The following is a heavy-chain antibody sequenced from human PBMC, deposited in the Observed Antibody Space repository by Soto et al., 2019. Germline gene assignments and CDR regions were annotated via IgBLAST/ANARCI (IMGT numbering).Heavy chain of an antibody. D-gene: IGHD3-22*01. Sequence: SETLSLTCTVSGGSISSGGYYWSWIRQHPGKGLEWIGYIYYSGSTYYNPSLKSRVTISVDTSKNQFSLKLSSVTAADTAVYYCARGLDKITMIATQSAFDIWGQGTMVT. CDR2: IYYSGST. J-gene: IGHJ3*02. V-gene: IGHV4-31*03. CDR1: GGSISSGGYY. CDR3: ARGLDKITMIATQSAFDI.